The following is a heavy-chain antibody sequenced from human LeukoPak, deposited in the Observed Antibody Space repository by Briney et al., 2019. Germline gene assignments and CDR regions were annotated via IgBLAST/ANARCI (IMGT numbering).Heavy chain of an antibody. Sequence: GRSLRLSCAASGFTFDDYAMHWVRQAPGKGLEWVSGISWNSGSIGYADSVKGRFTISRDNAKNSLYLQMNSLRAEDTALYYCAKGRSGGLRYFDYWGQGTLVTVSS. J-gene: IGHJ4*02. CDR3: AKGRSGGLRYFDY. CDR2: ISWNSGSI. D-gene: IGHD5-12*01. V-gene: IGHV3-9*01. CDR1: GFTFDDYA.